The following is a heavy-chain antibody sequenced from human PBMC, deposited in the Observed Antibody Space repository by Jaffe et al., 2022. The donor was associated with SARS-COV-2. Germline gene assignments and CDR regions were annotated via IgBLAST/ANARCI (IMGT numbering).Heavy chain of an antibody. J-gene: IGHJ4*02. CDR3: ARDSGSGWYSGIAFDY. V-gene: IGHV3-48*01. CDR1: GFTFSSFG. CDR2: ISSHSDTM. Sequence: EVQLVESGGGLVQPGGSLRLSCAASGFTFSSFGINWVRQAPGKGLEWVSYISSHSDTMYYADSVKGRFTISRDNGRNSLFLQMNSLRVEDTAVYYCARDSGSGWYSGIAFDYWGQGTLVTISS. D-gene: IGHD6-19*01.